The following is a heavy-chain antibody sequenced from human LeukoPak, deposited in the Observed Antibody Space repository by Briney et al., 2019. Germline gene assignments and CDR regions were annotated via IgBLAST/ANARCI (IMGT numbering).Heavy chain of an antibody. CDR3: AELGITMIGGV. V-gene: IGHV3-53*01. CDR1: GFTVSRNY. CDR2: LYSDGST. J-gene: IGHJ6*04. D-gene: IGHD3-10*02. Sequence: GGSLRLSCAASGFTVSRNYMSWVRQAPGKGLEWVSVLYSDGSTYHADSVKSRFTISRDNSKNTLYLQMNSLRAEDTAVYYCAELGITMIGGVWGKGTTVTISS.